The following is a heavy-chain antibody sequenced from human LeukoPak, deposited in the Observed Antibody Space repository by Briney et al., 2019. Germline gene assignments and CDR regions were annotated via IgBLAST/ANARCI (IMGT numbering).Heavy chain of an antibody. CDR3: ARTSSIAARSDRVGLFP. J-gene: IGHJ5*02. D-gene: IGHD6-6*01. CDR2: IKGKTDGGTA. Sequence: GGSLRLSCAASRFTFSNAWMSWVRQAPGKGLEWVGRIKGKTDGGTADYAAPVKGRFTISRDDSKNTLYLQMNSLRAEDTAVYYCARTSSIAARSDRVGLFPWGQGTLVTVSS. V-gene: IGHV3-15*05. CDR1: RFTFSNAW.